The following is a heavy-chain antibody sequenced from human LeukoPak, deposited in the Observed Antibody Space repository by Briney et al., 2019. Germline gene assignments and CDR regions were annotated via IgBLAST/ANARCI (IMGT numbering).Heavy chain of an antibody. CDR1: GFTFSSYG. CDR2: ISGNGGST. V-gene: IGHV3-23*01. D-gene: IGHD6-19*01. J-gene: IGHJ4*02. Sequence: GGSLRLSCAASGFTFSSYGMSWVRQAPGKGLEWVSAISGNGGSTYYADSVKGRFTISRDNSKNTLYLQMNSLRAEDTAVYYCARRGASSGGLDYWGQGTLVTVSS. CDR3: ARRGASSGGLDY.